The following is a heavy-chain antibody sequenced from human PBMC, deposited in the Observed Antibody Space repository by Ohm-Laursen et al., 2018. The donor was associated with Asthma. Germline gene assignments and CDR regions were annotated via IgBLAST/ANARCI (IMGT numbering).Heavy chain of an antibody. CDR3: AREVDTAMRGHFDY. J-gene: IGHJ4*02. CDR1: GFTVSSNY. D-gene: IGHD5-18*01. CDR2: IYSGGST. Sequence: SLRLSCTASGFTVSSNYMSWVRQAPGKGLEWVSVIYSGGSTYYADSVKGRFTISRDNSKNTLYLQMNSLRAEDTAVYYCAREVDTAMRGHFDYWGQGTLVTVSS. V-gene: IGHV3-53*01.